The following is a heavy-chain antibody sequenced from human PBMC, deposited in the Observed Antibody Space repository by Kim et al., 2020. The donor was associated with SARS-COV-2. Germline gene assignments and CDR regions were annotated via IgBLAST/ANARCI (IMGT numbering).Heavy chain of an antibody. J-gene: IGHJ6*02. Sequence: PSLKSRVTISVDTSKNPFSLRLSAVTAADTAVYYCARPAAGTYYYYGMDVWGQGTTVTVSS. CDR3: ARPAAGTYYYYGMDV. D-gene: IGHD6-13*01. V-gene: IGHV4-39*01.